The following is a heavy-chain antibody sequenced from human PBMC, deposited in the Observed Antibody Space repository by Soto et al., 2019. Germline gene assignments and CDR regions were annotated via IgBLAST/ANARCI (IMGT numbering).Heavy chain of an antibody. CDR2: IWYDGSNT. CDR3: ARDLKTRHCDY. D-gene: IGHD4-17*01. J-gene: IGHJ4*02. CDR1: GFAFHGYA. V-gene: IGHV3-33*01. Sequence: QVQLVESGGGMVQPGRSLRLSCAASGFAFHGYAMHWVRQAPGKGLEWVAIIWYDGSNTYYGDSVKGRFTISRDNSKNTVYLQMNSLRVEDTAVYYCARDLKTRHCDYWGQGILVTVSS.